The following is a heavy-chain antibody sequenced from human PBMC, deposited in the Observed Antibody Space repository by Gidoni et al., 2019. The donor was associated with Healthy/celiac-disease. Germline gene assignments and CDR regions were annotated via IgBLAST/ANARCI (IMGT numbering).Heavy chain of an antibody. V-gene: IGHV1-69*01. CDR3: ARGGGVDNPSSDYYYGMDV. D-gene: IGHD1-1*01. CDR2: NIPIFGTA. Sequence: VKVSCKASGGTFSSYALSWVRQAPGQGLEWMGGNIPIFGTANYAQKFQGRVTITADESTSTAYMELSSLRSEDTAVYYCARGGGVDNPSSDYYYGMDVWGQGTTVTVSS. CDR1: GGTFSSYA. J-gene: IGHJ6*02.